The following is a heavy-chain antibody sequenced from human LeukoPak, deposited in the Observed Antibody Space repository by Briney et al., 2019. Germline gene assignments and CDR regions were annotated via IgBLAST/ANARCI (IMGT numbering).Heavy chain of an antibody. J-gene: IGHJ4*02. CDR1: GGSIGSSSYY. D-gene: IGHD5-18*01. CDR2: IYYSGTT. Sequence: SATLSLTCTVSGGSIGSSSYYWGWIRQPPGKGLEWIGSIYYSGTTYYNPSPKSRVTISVDTSKNQFSLKLSSVTAADTAVYYCARRGGRSYGLYYFDYWGQGTLVTVSS. CDR3: ARRGGRSYGLYYFDY. V-gene: IGHV4-39*01.